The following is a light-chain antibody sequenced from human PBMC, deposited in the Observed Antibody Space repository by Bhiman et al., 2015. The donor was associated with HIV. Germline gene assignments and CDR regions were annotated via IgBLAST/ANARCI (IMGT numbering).Light chain of an antibody. CDR3: AAWDDTLAVV. V-gene: IGLV1-44*01. Sequence: QSVLTQPPSASGTPGQRVTISCSGSGSNIGTNTVSWYQHLPGTAPKLLISRNNQRPSGVPDRFSGSKSGTSASLAISGLQSEDEGDYYCAAWDDTLAVVFGGGTKLTVL. CDR1: GSNIGTNT. CDR2: RNN. J-gene: IGLJ2*01.